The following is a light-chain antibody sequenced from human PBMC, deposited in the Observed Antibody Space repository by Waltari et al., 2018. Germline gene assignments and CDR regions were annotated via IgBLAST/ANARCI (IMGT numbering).Light chain of an antibody. V-gene: IGKV1-5*03. CDR3: QQYNSFPWT. CDR2: KAS. CDR1: QSISSW. J-gene: IGKJ1*01. Sequence: DIQMTQSPSTLSASVGDRVTITCRASQSISSWLAWYQQKPGQAPKNLIYKASSLESGVPSRFSGSGSGTEFTLTISSLQPDDFATYYCQQYNSFPWTFGQGTKVEI.